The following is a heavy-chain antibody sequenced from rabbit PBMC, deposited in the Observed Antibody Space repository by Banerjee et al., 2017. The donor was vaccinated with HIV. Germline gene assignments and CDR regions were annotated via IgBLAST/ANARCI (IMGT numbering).Heavy chain of an antibody. Sequence: QSLEETGGGLVQPGGSLTLTCTASGFSFSYKYVMCWVRQAPGKGLEWIACINTSTGNTVYASWAKGRFTISKTSSTTVTLQMTSLTAADTATYFCARDLAGAIGWNFNLWGQGTLVTVS. CDR2: INTSTGNT. J-gene: IGHJ4*01. CDR1: GFSFSYKYV. CDR3: ARDLAGAIGWNFNL. D-gene: IGHD4-1*01. V-gene: IGHV1S40*01.